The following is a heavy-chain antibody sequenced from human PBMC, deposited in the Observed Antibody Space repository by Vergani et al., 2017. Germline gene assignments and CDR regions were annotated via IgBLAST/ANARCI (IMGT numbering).Heavy chain of an antibody. V-gene: IGHV3-30*18. CDR3: AKGNRGGDFAFDI. D-gene: IGHD2-21*02. CDR1: GFTFSSYG. Sequence: QVQLVESGGGVVQPGRSLRLSCAASGFTFSSYGMHWVRQAPGKGLEWVAVISYDGSNKYYADSVKGRFTISRDKSKNTLYLQMNSLRAEDTAVYYCAKGNRGGDFAFDIWGQGTMVTVSS. J-gene: IGHJ3*02. CDR2: ISYDGSNK.